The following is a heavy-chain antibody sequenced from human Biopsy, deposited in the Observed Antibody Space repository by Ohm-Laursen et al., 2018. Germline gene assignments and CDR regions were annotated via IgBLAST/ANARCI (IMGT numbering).Heavy chain of an antibody. D-gene: IGHD5-12*01. V-gene: IGHV4-38-2*01. CDR3: ARVAGGYAYYYGMDV. CDR2: IYYDGIT. Sequence: SETLSLTCAVSGYSVTNDYYWGWIRQPPGKGPEWIGNIYYDGITYYNPSLKSRVAMSVDTSKNQFSLRLTSVTAADTAVYYCARVAGGYAYYYGMDVWGQGTTVIVSS. J-gene: IGHJ6*02. CDR1: GYSVTNDYY.